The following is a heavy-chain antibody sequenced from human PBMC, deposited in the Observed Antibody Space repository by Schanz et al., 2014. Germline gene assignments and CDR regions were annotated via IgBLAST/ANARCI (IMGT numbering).Heavy chain of an antibody. CDR1: GFTFSSYA. CDR3: ARGGFGELSAFDI. CDR2: ITYNGGTI. Sequence: EVQLLESGGGLVQPGGSLRLSCAASGFTFSSYAMSWVRQAPGKGLEWISYITYNGGTIYYADSVKGRFTISRDNSKNTLYLQMNSLRAEDTAVYYCARGGFGELSAFDIWGQGTMVTVSS. V-gene: IGHV3-23*01. D-gene: IGHD3-10*01. J-gene: IGHJ3*02.